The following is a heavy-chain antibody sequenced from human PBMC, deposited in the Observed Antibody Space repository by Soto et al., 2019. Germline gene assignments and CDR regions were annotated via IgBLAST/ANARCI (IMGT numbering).Heavy chain of an antibody. Sequence: EVQLLESGGGLVQPGESLRLSCVASGFTFSTYTMSWVRQAPGKGLEWVSVISGSGGSPSYADSVQGRFSISRDNYRNTLYLQMNNLRGDDTAMYYCAKARCSTTNGYVPDYWGQGTLVTVSS. CDR3: AKARCSTTNGYVPDY. D-gene: IGHD2-2*01. CDR1: GFTFSTYT. CDR2: ISGSGGSP. J-gene: IGHJ4*02. V-gene: IGHV3-23*01.